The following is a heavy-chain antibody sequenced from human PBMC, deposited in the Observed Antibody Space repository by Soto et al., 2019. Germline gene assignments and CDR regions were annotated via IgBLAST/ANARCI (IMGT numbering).Heavy chain of an antibody. Sequence: GGSLRLSYAASGFTFSSYAMSWVRQAPGKGLEWVSAISGSGGSTYYADAVKGRFTISRDNSKNTLYLQMNSLRAEDTAVYYCAQKGIAAAGTKRAYYYYGMDVWGQGTTVTVSS. V-gene: IGHV3-23*01. CDR3: AQKGIAAAGTKRAYYYYGMDV. D-gene: IGHD6-13*01. CDR2: ISGSGGST. CDR1: GFTFSSYA. J-gene: IGHJ6*02.